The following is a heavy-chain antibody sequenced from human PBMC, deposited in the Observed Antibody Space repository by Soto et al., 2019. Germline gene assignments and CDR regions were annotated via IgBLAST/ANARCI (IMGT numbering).Heavy chain of an antibody. Sequence: ASVKVSCKASGYTFTSYGISWVRQAPGQGLEWMGWISAYNGNTNYAQKLQGRVTMTTDTSTSTAYMELRSLRSDDTAVYYCARDLPRYYYDSSGYYYVPNGFDPWGQGTLVTVSS. D-gene: IGHD3-22*01. CDR2: ISAYNGNT. J-gene: IGHJ5*02. CDR3: ARDLPRYYYDSSGYYYVPNGFDP. V-gene: IGHV1-18*04. CDR1: GYTFTSYG.